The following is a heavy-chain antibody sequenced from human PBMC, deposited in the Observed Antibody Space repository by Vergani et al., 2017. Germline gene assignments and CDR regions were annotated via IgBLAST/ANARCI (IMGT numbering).Heavy chain of an antibody. D-gene: IGHD6-13*01. V-gene: IGHV3-74*01. Sequence: EVQLVESGGGLVQPGGSLRLSCAASGFTFSSYWMHWVRHAPGKGLVWVSRINSDGSSTSYADSVKGRFTISRDNAKNTLYLQMNSLRAEDTAVYYCAREGYSSSWPIIEYYYYYYGMDVWGQGTTVTVSS. J-gene: IGHJ6*02. CDR1: GFTFSSYW. CDR2: INSDGSST. CDR3: AREGYSSSWPIIEYYYYYYGMDV.